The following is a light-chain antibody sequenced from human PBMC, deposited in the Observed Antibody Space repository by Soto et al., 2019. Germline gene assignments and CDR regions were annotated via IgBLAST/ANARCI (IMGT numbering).Light chain of an antibody. CDR1: QRVSTN. V-gene: IGKV3-15*01. CDR3: HQYNNGPPVT. J-gene: IGKJ1*01. CDR2: GAF. Sequence: EIVMTQSPATLSVSPGDTATLSCRASQRVSTNLAWYQQKPGQAPRLLIYGAFTRATGIPARFSGSGSGTEFTLTISSLQSEDFAVYYCHQYNNGPPVTFGQGTKVEIK.